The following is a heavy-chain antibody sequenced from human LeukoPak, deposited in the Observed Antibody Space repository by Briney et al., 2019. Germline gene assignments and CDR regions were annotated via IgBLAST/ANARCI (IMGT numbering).Heavy chain of an antibody. J-gene: IGHJ4*02. CDR1: GYTFTNYG. Sequence: GASVTVSCKASGYTFTNYGISWVRQAPGQGLEWMGWISANSGTTNYAQKFQGRVTMTTDTSTSTGYMELRSLRSDDTAVYYCARDLQFLPGDWGQGTLVTVSS. CDR3: ARDLQFLPGD. D-gene: IGHD7-27*01. CDR2: ISANSGTT. V-gene: IGHV1-18*01.